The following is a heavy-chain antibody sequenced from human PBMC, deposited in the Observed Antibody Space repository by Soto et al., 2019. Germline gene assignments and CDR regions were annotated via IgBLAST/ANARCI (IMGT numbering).Heavy chain of an antibody. CDR1: GFSLSTSGVG. V-gene: IGHV2-5*02. J-gene: IGHJ6*02. CDR2: IYWDDDK. CDR3: AHGPGYSSGWYHYGMDV. Sequence: QITLKESGPPLVKPTQTLTLTCTFSGFSLSTSGVGVGWIRQPPGKALEWLALIYWDDDKRYSPSLKSRLTITKDTSKNQVVLTMTNMDPVDTATYYCAHGPGYSSGWYHYGMDVWGQGTTVTVSS. D-gene: IGHD6-19*01.